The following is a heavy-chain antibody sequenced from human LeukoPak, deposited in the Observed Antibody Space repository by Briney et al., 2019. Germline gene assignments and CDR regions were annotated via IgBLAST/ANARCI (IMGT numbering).Heavy chain of an antibody. CDR1: GFTFSSYD. CDR3: ARDAGITGTTVLDY. D-gene: IGHD1-7*01. Sequence: GGSLRLSCAASGFTFSSYDMHWVRQATGKGLEWVSAIGTAGDTYYPGSVKGRSTISRENAKNSLYLQMNSLRAEDTAVYYCARDAGITGTTVLDYWGQGTLVTVSS. J-gene: IGHJ4*02. CDR2: IGTAGDT. V-gene: IGHV3-13*01.